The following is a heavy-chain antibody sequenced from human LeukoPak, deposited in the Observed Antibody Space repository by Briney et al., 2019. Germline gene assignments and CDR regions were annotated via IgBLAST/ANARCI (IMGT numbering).Heavy chain of an antibody. D-gene: IGHD5-24*01. CDR3: ARQRDGYSFDY. Sequence: GESLKISCKASGYTFTSYWIAWVRQMPGKGLEWMGIIYPGDSDTRYSPSFQGQVTISTDKSSNTASLQWSSLKASDTAMYYCARQRDGYSFDYWGQGTLVTVSS. CDR2: IYPGDSDT. J-gene: IGHJ4*02. CDR1: GYTFTSYW. V-gene: IGHV5-51*01.